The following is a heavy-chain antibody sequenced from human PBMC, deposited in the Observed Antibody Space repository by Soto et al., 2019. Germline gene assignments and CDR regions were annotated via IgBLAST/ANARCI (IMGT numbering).Heavy chain of an antibody. D-gene: IGHD2-2*01. Sequence: QVQLQESGPGLVKPSQTLSLTCTVSGGSISSGGYYWSWIRQHPGKGLEWIGYIYYSGSTYYNPSLKSRVTISVDTSKNQFSLKLSSVTAADTAVYYCARGLWDIVLVPAARGRAGGNWFDPWGQGTLVTVSS. CDR1: GGSISSGGYY. CDR3: ARGLWDIVLVPAARGRAGGNWFDP. J-gene: IGHJ5*02. V-gene: IGHV4-31*03. CDR2: IYYSGST.